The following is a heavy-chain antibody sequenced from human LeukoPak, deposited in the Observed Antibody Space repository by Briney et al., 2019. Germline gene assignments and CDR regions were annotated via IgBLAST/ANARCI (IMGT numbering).Heavy chain of an antibody. CDR1: GFSFSTYN. V-gene: IGHV3-21*01. J-gene: IGHJ6*03. Sequence: GGSLRLSCAASGFSFSTYNMNWVRQAPGQRLEWVSSITSGSSYTYYADSVKGRFTISRDNAKSSLYLQMDSLRAEDTAVYYCARDPYSGNYGAYYYYYMDVWGKGTTVTISS. CDR3: ARDPYSGNYGAYYYYYMDV. CDR2: ITSGSSYT. D-gene: IGHD1-26*01.